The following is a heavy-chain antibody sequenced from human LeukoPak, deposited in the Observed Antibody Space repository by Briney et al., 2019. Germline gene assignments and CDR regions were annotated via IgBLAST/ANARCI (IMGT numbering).Heavy chain of an antibody. Sequence: SETLSLTCTVSGYSISSGYYWGWIRPPPGKGLEWIGSIYHSGSTYYNPSLKSRVTISVDTSKNQFSLKLSSVTAADTAVYYCAREEDTIFGVVIVPATESYNWFDPWGQGTLVTVSS. CDR2: IYHSGST. J-gene: IGHJ5*02. CDR3: AREEDTIFGVVIVPATESYNWFDP. D-gene: IGHD3-3*01. CDR1: GYSISSGYY. V-gene: IGHV4-38-2*02.